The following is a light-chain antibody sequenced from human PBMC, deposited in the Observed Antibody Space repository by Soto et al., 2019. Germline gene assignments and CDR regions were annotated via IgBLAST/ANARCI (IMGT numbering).Light chain of an antibody. CDR1: QSVSTN. Sequence: EIVMTQSPATLSLSPGERATLSCRASQSVSTNVAWYQQRPGQALSLLIYGASTRASGCPSRFTGSGSATEFTLTISSLQSEDFALYYCQQYDNWPPGITLGQGTRLEIK. J-gene: IGKJ5*01. CDR2: GAS. CDR3: QQYDNWPPGIT. V-gene: IGKV3-15*01.